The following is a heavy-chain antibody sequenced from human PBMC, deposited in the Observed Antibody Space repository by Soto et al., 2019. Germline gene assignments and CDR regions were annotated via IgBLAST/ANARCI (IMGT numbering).Heavy chain of an antibody. D-gene: IGHD3-10*01. CDR3: ARNSTMVRGVIAHFDY. CDR2: IYYSGST. Sequence: QVQLQESGPGLVKPSETLSLTCTVSGGSISSYYWSWIRQPPGKGLEWIGYIYYSGSTNYNPSLKSRVPISVDTSKNQFSLKLSSVTAADTAVYYCARNSTMVRGVIAHFDYWGQGTLVTVSS. J-gene: IGHJ4*02. CDR1: GGSISSYY. V-gene: IGHV4-59*08.